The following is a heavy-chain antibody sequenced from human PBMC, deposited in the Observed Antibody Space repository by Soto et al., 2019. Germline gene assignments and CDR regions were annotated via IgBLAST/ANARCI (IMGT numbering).Heavy chain of an antibody. CDR2: IIPIFGTA. D-gene: IGHD5-12*01. J-gene: IGHJ5*02. Sequence: SVKVSCKASGGTFSSYAISWVRQAPGQGLEWMGGIIPIFGTANYAQRFQGRVTITVDESTSTAYMELSSLRLEATAVYYCARVRNKVATSGPFDPWGQGTLVTVSS. V-gene: IGHV1-69*13. CDR3: ARVRNKVATSGPFDP. CDR1: GGTFSSYA.